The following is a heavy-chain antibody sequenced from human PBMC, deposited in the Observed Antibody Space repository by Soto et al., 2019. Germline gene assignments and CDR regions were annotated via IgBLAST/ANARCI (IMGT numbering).Heavy chain of an antibody. CDR2: IKSKTDGGTT. CDR3: TTDSRRPYDSSQGPDY. Sequence: EVQLVESGGGLVKPGGSLRLSCAASGFTFSNAWMNWVRQAPGKGLEWFGRIKSKTDGGTTDYAAPVKGRFTISRDDSKNTLYLQMNSLKTEDTAVYYCTTDSRRPYDSSQGPDYWGQGTLVTVSS. J-gene: IGHJ4*02. V-gene: IGHV3-15*07. D-gene: IGHD3-22*01. CDR1: GFTFSNAW.